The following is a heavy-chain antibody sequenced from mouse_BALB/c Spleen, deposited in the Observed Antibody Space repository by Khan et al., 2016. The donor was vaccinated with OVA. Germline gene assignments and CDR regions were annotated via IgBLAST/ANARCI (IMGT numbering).Heavy chain of an antibody. CDR2: INSGGSF. D-gene: IGHD1-1*01. CDR1: GFTFSSYA. J-gene: IGHJ1*01. V-gene: IGHV5-6-5*01. Sequence: ELVESGGDLVKPGGSLKLSCAASGFTFSSYAMSWVRQTPEKRLEWVASINSGGSFYYSDSVRGRLTISRDNARNILYLQMSSLNSEDTAMYFCARGHFYGSSYDYWYFDVWGAGTTVTVSS. CDR3: ARGHFYGSSYDYWYFDV.